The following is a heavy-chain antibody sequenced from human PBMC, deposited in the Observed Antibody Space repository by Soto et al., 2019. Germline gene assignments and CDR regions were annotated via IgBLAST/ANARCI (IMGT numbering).Heavy chain of an antibody. D-gene: IGHD6-13*01. CDR1: GSTFSSYD. Sequence: EVQLVESGGGLVQPGGSLRLSCAASGSTFSSYDMHWVRQVTGKGLEWVSAIGAAGDTYYPDSVKGRFTISRENAKNSLYLQMNSLRAEDTAVYYCASGGWGSSWYEGGSRIDYWGQGTLVTVSS. CDR2: IGAAGDT. V-gene: IGHV3-13*01. CDR3: ASGGWGSSWYEGGSRIDY. J-gene: IGHJ4*02.